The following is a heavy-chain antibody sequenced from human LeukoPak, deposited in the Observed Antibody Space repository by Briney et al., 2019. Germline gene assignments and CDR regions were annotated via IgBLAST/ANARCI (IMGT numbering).Heavy chain of an antibody. D-gene: IGHD6-13*01. CDR3: ATDLGSSRPNF. CDR1: GFSLSTYW. Sequence: QPGGSLRLSCAASGFSLSTYWMSWVRQAPGKGLEWVANIKQDGSEKYYVDSAKGRFTISRDNAKNSLYLQMNSLRAEDTAVYYCATDLGSSRPNFWGQGILVTVSS. V-gene: IGHV3-7*01. J-gene: IGHJ4*02. CDR2: IKQDGSEK.